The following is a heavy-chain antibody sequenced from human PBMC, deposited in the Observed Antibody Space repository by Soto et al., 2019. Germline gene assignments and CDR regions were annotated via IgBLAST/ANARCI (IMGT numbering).Heavy chain of an antibody. CDR2: ISAYNGNT. J-gene: IGHJ4*02. Sequence: ASVKVSCKASGYTFTSYGISWVRQAPGQGLEWMGWISAYNGNTNYAQKLQGRVTMTTDTSTSTAYMELRSLRSDDTAVYYCARANSPHYYGSGSYPVDYWGQGTLVTVSS. D-gene: IGHD3-10*01. V-gene: IGHV1-18*01. CDR1: GYTFTSYG. CDR3: ARANSPHYYGSGSYPVDY.